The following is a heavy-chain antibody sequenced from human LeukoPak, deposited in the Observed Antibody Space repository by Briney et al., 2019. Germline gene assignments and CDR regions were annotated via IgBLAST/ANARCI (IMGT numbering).Heavy chain of an antibody. CDR1: GFTFSIYN. CDR2: IRSRAHGGAA. J-gene: IGHJ5*02. V-gene: IGHV3-49*04. CDR3: TQIQSHNWFDP. D-gene: IGHD4-11*01. Sequence: GGSLRLSCAASGFTFSIYNMNWVRQAPGKGLEWVAFIRSRAHGGAADYAASVKGRFTFSRDDSKSIAYLQMNSLKTEDTAVYFCTQIQSHNWFDPWGQGTLVTVSS.